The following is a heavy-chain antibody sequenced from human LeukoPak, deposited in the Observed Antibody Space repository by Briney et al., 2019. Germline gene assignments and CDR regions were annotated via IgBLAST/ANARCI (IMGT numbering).Heavy chain of an antibody. CDR2: IYPGDSDT. J-gene: IGHJ4*02. CDR3: ARLNADSGSYYFDY. V-gene: IGHV5-51*01. Sequence: GESLKISCEGSGYSFTSYWIGWMRQMPGKGLEWMGIIYPGDSDTRYSPSFQGQVTISADKSISTAYLQWSSLKASDTAMYYCARLNADSGSYYFDYWGQGTLVTVSS. D-gene: IGHD1-26*01. CDR1: GYSFTSYW.